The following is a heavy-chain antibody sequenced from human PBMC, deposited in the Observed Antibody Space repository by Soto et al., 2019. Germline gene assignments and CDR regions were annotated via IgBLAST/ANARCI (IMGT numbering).Heavy chain of an antibody. D-gene: IGHD4-17*01. Sequence: PSETLSLTCIVSGGFISSSNYYWGWIRQPPGKGLEWIGSIYYSGITNYNPSLKSRVTISVDTSKNQLSLKLSSVTAADTAVYYCARRYGYYFDYWGQGTLVTVSS. CDR3: ARRYGYYFDY. V-gene: IGHV4-39*01. CDR1: GGFISSSNYY. J-gene: IGHJ4*01. CDR2: IYYSGIT.